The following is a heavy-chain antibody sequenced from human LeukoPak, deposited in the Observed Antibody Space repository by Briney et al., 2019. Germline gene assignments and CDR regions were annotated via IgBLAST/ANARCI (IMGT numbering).Heavy chain of an antibody. Sequence: ASVKVSCKASGYTFTSYAMNWVRQAPGQGLEWMGWINTNTGNPTYAQGFTGRFVFSLDTSVSTAYLQISSLKAEDTAVYYCARGWRWLQLFYFDYWGQGTLVTVSS. D-gene: IGHD5-24*01. J-gene: IGHJ4*02. V-gene: IGHV7-4-1*02. CDR3: ARGWRWLQLFYFDY. CDR1: GYTFTSYA. CDR2: INTNTGNP.